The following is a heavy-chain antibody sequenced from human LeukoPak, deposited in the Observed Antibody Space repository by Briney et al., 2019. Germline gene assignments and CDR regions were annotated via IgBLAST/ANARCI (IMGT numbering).Heavy chain of an antibody. CDR2: IWYDGSNK. D-gene: IGHD1-1*01. J-gene: IGHJ4*02. V-gene: IGHV3-33*01. Sequence: GGSLRLSCAASGFTFSGYGMHWVRQAPGKGLERVAVIWYDGSNKYYADSVKGRFTISRDNSKNTLYLQMNSLRAEDTAVYYCATGNWNKLDCWGQGTLVTVSS. CDR3: ATGNWNKLDC. CDR1: GFTFSGYG.